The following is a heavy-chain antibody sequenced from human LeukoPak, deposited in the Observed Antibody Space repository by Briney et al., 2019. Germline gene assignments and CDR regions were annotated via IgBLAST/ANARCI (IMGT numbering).Heavy chain of an antibody. J-gene: IGHJ4*02. V-gene: IGHV1-2*02. Sequence: ASVKVSCKASGYTFSGYYMHWVRQAPGQGLEWMEWINPNSGGTNYAQKFQGRVTMTRDTSITTAYMELTRLRSDDTAVYYCARNLKPYYFDYWGQGTLVTVSS. CDR2: INPNSGGT. CDR3: ARNLKPYYFDY. CDR1: GYTFSGYY.